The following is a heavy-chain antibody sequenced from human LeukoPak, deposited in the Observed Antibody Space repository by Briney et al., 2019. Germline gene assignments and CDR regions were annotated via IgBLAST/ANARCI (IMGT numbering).Heavy chain of an antibody. CDR1: GGFISSGGYY. CDR3: ARDRWDYYDSSGYEDYYYYYYMDV. J-gene: IGHJ6*03. CDR2: IYYSGST. V-gene: IGHV4-31*03. Sequence: SQTLSLTCTVSGGFISSGGYYWSWIRQHPGKGLEWIGYIYYSGSTYYNPSLKSRVTISVDTSKNQFSLKLSSVTAADTAVYYCARDRWDYYDSSGYEDYYYYYYMDVWGKGTTVTVSS. D-gene: IGHD3-22*01.